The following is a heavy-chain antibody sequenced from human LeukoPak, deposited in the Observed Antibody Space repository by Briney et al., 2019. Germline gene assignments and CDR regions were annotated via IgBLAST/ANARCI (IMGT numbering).Heavy chain of an antibody. CDR3: AKDLRDDFWSGYYPLGAFDI. J-gene: IGHJ3*02. V-gene: IGHV3-30*18. D-gene: IGHD3-3*01. CDR2: ISYDGSNK. Sequence: GGSLRLSCAASGFTFSRYGMHWVRQAPGKGLEWVAVISYDGSNKYYADSVKGRFTISRENSKNTLYLQMNSLRAEDTAVYYCAKDLRDDFWSGYYPLGAFDIWGQGTMVTVSS. CDR1: GFTFSRYG.